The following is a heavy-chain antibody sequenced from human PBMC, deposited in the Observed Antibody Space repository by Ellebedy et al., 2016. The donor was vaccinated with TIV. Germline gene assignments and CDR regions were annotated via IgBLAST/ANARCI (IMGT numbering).Heavy chain of an antibody. CDR2: ISTSSSTI. J-gene: IGHJ4*02. Sequence: GGSLRPSCAAPGFTFSSYSMNWVRQAPGKGLEWVSYISTSSSTIYYADSVKGRFTISRDNAKNSLYLHMNSLRDEDTAVYCCARGLTMYYFDYWGQGTLVTVSS. V-gene: IGHV3-48*02. CDR3: ARGLTMYYFDY. CDR1: GFTFSSYS. D-gene: IGHD3-10*02.